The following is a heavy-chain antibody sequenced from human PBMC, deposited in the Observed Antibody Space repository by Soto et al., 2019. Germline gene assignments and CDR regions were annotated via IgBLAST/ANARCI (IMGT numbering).Heavy chain of an antibody. Sequence: QVQLVESGGGVVQPGRSLRLSCAASGFSFNYYGIHWVRQAPGKGLEWVAVISHDGFNKYYADSVKGRFTISRENSKSTVYLQMNTLRYEDMAVHYCAKDGVRVAPADYHIDYWGQGALVTVSS. CDR2: ISHDGFNK. D-gene: IGHD5-12*01. V-gene: IGHV3-30*18. J-gene: IGHJ4*02. CDR1: GFSFNYYG. CDR3: AKDGVRVAPADYHIDY.